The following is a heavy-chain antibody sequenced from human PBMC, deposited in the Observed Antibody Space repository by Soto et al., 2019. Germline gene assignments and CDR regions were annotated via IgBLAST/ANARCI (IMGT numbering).Heavy chain of an antibody. CDR3: ARVRAPVPTPFDY. D-gene: IGHD4-4*01. CDR1: GYTFTSYG. CDR2: ISAYNGNT. V-gene: IGHV1-18*01. Sequence: QVQLVQSGAEVKKPGASVKVSCKASGYTFTSYGISWVRQAPGQGLEWMGWISAYNGNTNHAQKLQGRVTMPTDTSTSTASMELRSLRSDDTAVYYCARVRAPVPTPFDYWGQGTLVTVSS. J-gene: IGHJ4*02.